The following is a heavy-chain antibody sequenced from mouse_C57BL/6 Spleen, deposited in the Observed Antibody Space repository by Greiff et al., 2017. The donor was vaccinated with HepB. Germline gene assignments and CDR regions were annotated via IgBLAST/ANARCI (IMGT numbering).Heavy chain of an antibody. Sequence: VKLQESGPGLVQPSQSLSITCTVSGFSLTSYGVHWVRQPPGKGLEWLGVIWSGGSTDYNAAFISRLSISKDNSKSQVFFKMNSLQADDTAIYYCAKNKDYGSSYAMDYWGQGTSVTVSS. CDR2: IWSGGST. CDR1: GFSLTSYG. D-gene: IGHD1-1*01. V-gene: IGHV2-4*01. J-gene: IGHJ4*01. CDR3: AKNKDYGSSYAMDY.